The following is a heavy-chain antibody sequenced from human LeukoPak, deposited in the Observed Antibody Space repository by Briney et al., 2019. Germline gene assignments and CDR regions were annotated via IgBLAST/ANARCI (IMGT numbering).Heavy chain of an antibody. D-gene: IGHD2-2*01. CDR1: GYTFTSYD. CDR3: ARSVQYQLLDFDY. Sequence: ASVKVSCKASGYTFTSYDINWVRQATGQGLEWMGWMNPNSGNIGYAQEFQGRVTITRNTSISTAYMELSSLRSEDTAVYYCARSVQYQLLDFDYWGQGTLVTVSS. V-gene: IGHV1-8*03. CDR2: MNPNSGNI. J-gene: IGHJ4*02.